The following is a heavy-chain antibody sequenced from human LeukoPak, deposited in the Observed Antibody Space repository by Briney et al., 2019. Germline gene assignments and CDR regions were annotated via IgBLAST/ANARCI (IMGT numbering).Heavy chain of an antibody. J-gene: IGHJ4*02. V-gene: IGHV3-7*03. CDR2: IKQERGQE. CDR3: AKFSTPSGGGSGWPWVIDY. D-gene: IGHD6-25*01. Sequence: GGSLRLSCVASGLTVSNHWMSWVRQAPGKGLEWVANIKQERGQEYYVDSVKGRFTNSKDSAKNSLYLQMNSLEAEDTAMYYCAKFSTPSGGGSGWPWVIDYWGQGTLVSVSS. CDR1: GLTVSNHW.